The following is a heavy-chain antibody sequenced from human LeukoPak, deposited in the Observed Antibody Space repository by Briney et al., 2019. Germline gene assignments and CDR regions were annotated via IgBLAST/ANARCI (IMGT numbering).Heavy chain of an antibody. CDR3: ARDLKRLGELSGDNWSDP. J-gene: IGHJ5*02. Sequence: GGSLRLSCAASGFTFSSYSMNWVRQAPGKGLEWVSSISSSSSYVYYADSVKGRFTISRDNAKNSLYLQMNSLRAEDTAVYYCARDLKRLGELSGDNWSDPWGQGTLVTVSS. CDR1: GFTFSSYS. D-gene: IGHD3-16*02. V-gene: IGHV3-21*01. CDR2: ISSSSSYV.